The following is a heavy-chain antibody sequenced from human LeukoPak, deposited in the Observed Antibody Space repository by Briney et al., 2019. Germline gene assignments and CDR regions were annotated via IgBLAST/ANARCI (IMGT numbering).Heavy chain of an antibody. J-gene: IGHJ3*02. CDR1: GFTFSTSA. CDR3: ARTGQTHAFDI. CDR2: ISYDGSNE. Sequence: GGSLRLSCAAYGFTFSTSAMHWVRQAPGKGLEWVTLISYDGSNEYYADSVKGRFTISRDNSKNTLYLQMNSLRAEDTAMYYCARTGQTHAFDIWGQGTMVTVSS. V-gene: IGHV3-30*04.